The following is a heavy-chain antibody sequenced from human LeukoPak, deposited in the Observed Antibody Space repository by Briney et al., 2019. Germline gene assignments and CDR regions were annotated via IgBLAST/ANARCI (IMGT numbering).Heavy chain of an antibody. CDR3: AKDPHYGSGSYVYYFDY. CDR2: ISGSGDTA. V-gene: IGHV3-23*01. Sequence: GGSLRLSCAASGFTFRGYAMSWVRQAPGKGLEWVSGISGSGDTAYADSVRGRFTISRDNSKNTLHLQMNSLRAEDTAVYYCAKDPHYGSGSYVYYFDYWGQGTLVTVSS. J-gene: IGHJ4*02. CDR1: GFTFRGYA. D-gene: IGHD3-10*01.